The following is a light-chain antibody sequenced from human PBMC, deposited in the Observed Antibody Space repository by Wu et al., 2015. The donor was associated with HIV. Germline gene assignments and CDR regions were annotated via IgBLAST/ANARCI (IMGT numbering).Light chain of an antibody. V-gene: IGKV3-11*01. CDR2: DAS. CDR3: QQRNNWPLT. Sequence: EIVMTQSPVTLSVSPGERATLFCRASQSVSSDLAWYQQKPGQAPRLLIYDASNRATGIPARFSGSGSGTDFTFTINSLEPEDFAIYYCQQRNNWPLTFGQGTRLEI. J-gene: IGKJ5*01. CDR1: QSVSSD.